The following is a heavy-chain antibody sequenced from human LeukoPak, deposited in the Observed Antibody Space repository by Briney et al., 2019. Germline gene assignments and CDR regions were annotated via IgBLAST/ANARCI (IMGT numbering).Heavy chain of an antibody. V-gene: IGHV3-9*01. CDR2: ISWNSGSI. CDR1: GFTFDDYA. CDR3: AKDPVNLSFGQGGYFDY. J-gene: IGHJ4*02. Sequence: GRSLRLSCAASGFTFDDYAMHWVRQAPGKGLEGVSGISWNSGSIGYADSVKGRFTISRDTAKNSMYLQMNSLRAEDTALYYCAKDPVNLSFGQGGYFDYWGQGTLVTVSS. D-gene: IGHD3-10*01.